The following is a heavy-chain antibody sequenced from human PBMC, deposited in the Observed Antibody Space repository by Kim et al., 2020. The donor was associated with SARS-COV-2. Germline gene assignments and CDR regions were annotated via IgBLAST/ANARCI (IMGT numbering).Heavy chain of an antibody. CDR3: AVFYASGTFFPGEHWF. CDR2: IDFYGNT. D-gene: IGHD3-10*01. V-gene: IGHV4-39*01. Sequence: SETLSLTCTVSDDSIHNSNYYWAWIRQTPGTGLEWIATIDFYGNTYSGPSLSSRVTMSLDTSENQFSLILTSVTAADTALYYCAVFYASGTFFPGEHWF. J-gene: IGHJ5*01. CDR1: DDSIHNSNYY.